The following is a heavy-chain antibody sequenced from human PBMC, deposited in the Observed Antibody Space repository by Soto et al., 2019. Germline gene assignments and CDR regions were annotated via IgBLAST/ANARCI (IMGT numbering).Heavy chain of an antibody. J-gene: IGHJ6*01. CDR1: GFIFSRYW. CDR2: INQDGSEK. Sequence: GGSLRLSCAASGFIFSRYWMNWVSQAPGKGLEWVANINQDGSEKYYVDSVRGRFTISRDNARDALYLQMNSLRAEDTAVYYCARDLXYDILTGYHFYYYGMDVWGQGTTVTVSS. V-gene: IGHV3-7*03. D-gene: IGHD3-9*01. CDR3: ARDLXYDILTGYHFYYYGMDV.